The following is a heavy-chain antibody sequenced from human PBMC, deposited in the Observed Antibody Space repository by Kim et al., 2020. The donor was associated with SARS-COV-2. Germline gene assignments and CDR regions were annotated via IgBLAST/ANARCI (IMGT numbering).Heavy chain of an antibody. CDR3: WTLSGYAGPDDY. J-gene: IGHJ4*01. CDR1: GFTVNSNY. D-gene: IGHD5-12*01. CDR2: IYSGGST. V-gene: IGHV3-53*01. Sequence: GGSLRLSCAASGFTVNSNYMRWVRQAPGKGLEWVSVIYSGGSTKYSASVKGRLTTFTENTNNTLLHLMNSLIGADTAVYYCWTLSGYAGPDDYWG.